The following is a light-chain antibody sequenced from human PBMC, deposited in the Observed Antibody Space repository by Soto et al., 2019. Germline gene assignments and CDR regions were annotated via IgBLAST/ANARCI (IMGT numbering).Light chain of an antibody. J-gene: IGKJ5*01. V-gene: IGKV2-28*01. Sequence: DIVMTHSPLSLPGTPGEPASIACRSSHSLQHSNGYNYLDWYFQKPGQSPQLLIHLASNRASGVPVRFSGSGSGTDFTLNISSVEAEDVGLYYCMQGVQMPPITFGQGTRLEI. CDR3: MQGVQMPPIT. CDR1: HSLQHSNGYNY. CDR2: LAS.